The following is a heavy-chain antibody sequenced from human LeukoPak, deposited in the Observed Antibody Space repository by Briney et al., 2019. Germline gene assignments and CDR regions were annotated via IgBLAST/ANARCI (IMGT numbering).Heavy chain of an antibody. CDR2: ISGSGGST. D-gene: IGHD2-21*02. V-gene: IGHV3-23*01. CDR3: AKDDGDCGVYGMDV. Sequence: GGSLRLSCAASGFTFSSYAMSWVRQAPGKGLEWVSAISGSGGSTYYADSVKGRFTISRDNSKNTLYLQMNSLRAEDTAVYYCAKDDGDCGVYGMDVWGQGTTVTVSS. J-gene: IGHJ6*02. CDR1: GFTFSSYA.